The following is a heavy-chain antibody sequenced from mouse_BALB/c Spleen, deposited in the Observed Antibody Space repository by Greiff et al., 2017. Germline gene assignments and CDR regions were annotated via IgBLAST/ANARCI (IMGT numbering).Heavy chain of an antibody. Sequence: EVQGVESGGDLVKPGGSLKLSCAASGFTFSSYGMSWVRQTPDKRLEWVATISSGGSYTYYPDSVKGRFTISRDNAKNTLYLQMSSLKSEDTAMYYCARHVYYYGSSYEWYFDVWGAGTTVTVSS. J-gene: IGHJ1*01. V-gene: IGHV5-6*01. CDR2: ISSGGSYT. CDR3: ARHVYYYGSSYEWYFDV. D-gene: IGHD1-1*01. CDR1: GFTFSSYG.